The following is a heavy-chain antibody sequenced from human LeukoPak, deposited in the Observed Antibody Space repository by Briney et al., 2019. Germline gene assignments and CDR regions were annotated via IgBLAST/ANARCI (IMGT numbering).Heavy chain of an antibody. CDR3: ARDWGSTGYDLYDS. CDR2: IRQDGSER. J-gene: IGHJ4*02. D-gene: IGHD5-12*01. Sequence: GGSLRLSCAASGFIFSNYWMTWVRQAPGKGLEWVAHIRQDGSERHYVDSVKDRFTISRDNAKNTLDLQMDSLRAEDTAVYYCARDWGSTGYDLYDSWGQGTLVTVSS. CDR1: GFIFSNYW. V-gene: IGHV3-7*01.